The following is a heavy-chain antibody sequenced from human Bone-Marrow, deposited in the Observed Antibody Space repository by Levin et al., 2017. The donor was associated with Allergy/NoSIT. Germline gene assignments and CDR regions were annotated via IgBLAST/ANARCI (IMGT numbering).Heavy chain of an antibody. CDR1: GFTFRSSG. CDR3: AKSPTLTGYYEWFDP. D-gene: IGHD3-9*01. CDR2: IWLHGSNK. Sequence: LSLTCAASGFTFRSSGLHWVRQAPGKGLEWVAVIWLHGSNKNYADSVKGRFTISRDNSQNTLYLQMNSLRVEDTAVYYCAKSPTLTGYYEWFDPWGQGTLVTVSS. V-gene: IGHV3-33*03. J-gene: IGHJ5*02.